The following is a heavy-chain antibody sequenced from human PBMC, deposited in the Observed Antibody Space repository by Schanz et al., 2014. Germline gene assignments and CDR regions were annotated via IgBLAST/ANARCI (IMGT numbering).Heavy chain of an antibody. J-gene: IGHJ3*01. CDR1: GFAFSSYG. V-gene: IGHV3-23*01. CDR3: ARELPGVVAFDF. Sequence: EVQLLESGGGLVQPGGSLRLSCLASGFAFSSYGMNWLRQAPGKGLEWVSVIGVDGTTTYYADSVKGRFTISRDNSKNTMYLQINNLRADDTAVYYCARELPGVVAFDFWGQGTMVTVSS. CDR2: IGVDGTTT. D-gene: IGHD7-27*01.